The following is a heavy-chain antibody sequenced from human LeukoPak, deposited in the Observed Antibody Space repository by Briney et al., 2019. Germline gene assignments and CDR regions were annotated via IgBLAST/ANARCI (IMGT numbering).Heavy chain of an antibody. CDR2: INHSGST. V-gene: IGHV4-39*07. D-gene: IGHD3-9*01. J-gene: IGHJ5*02. CDR1: GGSISSSSYY. CDR3: ARDQGYDILTPEGWFDP. Sequence: SETLSLTCTVSGGSISSSSYYWGWIRQPPGKGLEWIGEINHSGSTNYNPSLKSRVTISVDTSKNQFSLKLSSVTAADTAVYYCARDQGYDILTPEGWFDPWGQGTLVTVSS.